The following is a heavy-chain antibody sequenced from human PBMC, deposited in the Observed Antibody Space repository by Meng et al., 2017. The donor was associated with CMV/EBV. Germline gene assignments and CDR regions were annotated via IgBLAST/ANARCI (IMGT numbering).Heavy chain of an antibody. CDR1: GFTVSSNY. V-gene: IGHV3-53*01. Sequence: GESLKISCAASGFTVSSNYMSWVRQAPGKGLEWVSVIYSGGSTYYADSVKGRFTISRDNSKNTLYLQMNSLRAEGTAVYYCARCGKDTAMDLAGTLHYYYYGMDVWGQGTTVTVSS. J-gene: IGHJ6*02. CDR3: ARCGKDTAMDLAGTLHYYYYGMDV. D-gene: IGHD5-18*01. CDR2: IYSGGST.